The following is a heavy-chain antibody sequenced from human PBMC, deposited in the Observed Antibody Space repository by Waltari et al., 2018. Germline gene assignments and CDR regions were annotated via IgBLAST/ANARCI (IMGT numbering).Heavy chain of an antibody. CDR2: IYYSGST. V-gene: IGHV4-59*01. Sequence: QVQLQASGPGLVKPSETLSLTCTVSGGSISSYSWSWIRQPPGKGLEWIGYIYYSGSTNYNPSLKSRVTISVDTSKNQFSLKLSSVTAADTAVYYCAREKQPIVAAAGDAFDIWGQGTMVTVSS. CDR1: GGSISSYS. D-gene: IGHD6-13*01. CDR3: AREKQPIVAAAGDAFDI. J-gene: IGHJ3*02.